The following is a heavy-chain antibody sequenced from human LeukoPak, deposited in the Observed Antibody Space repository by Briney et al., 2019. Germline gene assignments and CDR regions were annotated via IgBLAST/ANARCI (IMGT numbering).Heavy chain of an antibody. CDR1: GGSLSSSSYY. D-gene: IGHD2-15*01. CDR2: IYYSGST. V-gene: IGHV4-39*07. CDR3: ARDRSGGSGDAFDI. J-gene: IGHJ3*02. Sequence: PSETLSLTCTVSGGSLSSSSYYWGWIRQPPGKGLEWIGSIYYSGSTYYNPSLKSRVTISVDTSKNQFSLKLSSVTAADTAVYYCARDRSGGSGDAFDIWGQGTMVTVSS.